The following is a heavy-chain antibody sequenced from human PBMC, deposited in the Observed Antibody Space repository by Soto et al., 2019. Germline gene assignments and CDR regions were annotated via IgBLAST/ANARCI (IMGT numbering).Heavy chain of an antibody. J-gene: IGHJ4*02. CDR2: ISGSGGST. V-gene: IGHV3-23*01. D-gene: IGHD1-26*01. CDR1: GFTFSSYA. CDR3: AKDRGGPKIVGATTGEAPRYYFDY. Sequence: GGSLRLSCAASGFTFSSYAMSWVRQAPGKGLEWVSAISGSGGSTYYADSVKGRFTISRDNSKNTLYLQMNSLRAEDTAVYYCAKDRGGPKIVGATTGEAPRYYFDYWGQGTLVTVSS.